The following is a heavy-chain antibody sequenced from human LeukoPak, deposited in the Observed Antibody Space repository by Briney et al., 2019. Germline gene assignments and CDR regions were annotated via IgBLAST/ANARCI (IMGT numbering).Heavy chain of an antibody. J-gene: IGHJ4*02. CDR2: ISSSSSYI. Sequence: GGSLRLSCAASGFTFSSYSMNWVRQAPGKGLEWVSSISSSSSYIYYADSVKGRFTISRDNAKNSLYLQMNSLRAEDTAVYYCARDLCSSPVWVYWGQGTLVTVSS. D-gene: IGHD6-13*01. CDR1: GFTFSSYS. CDR3: ARDLCSSPVWVY. V-gene: IGHV3-21*01.